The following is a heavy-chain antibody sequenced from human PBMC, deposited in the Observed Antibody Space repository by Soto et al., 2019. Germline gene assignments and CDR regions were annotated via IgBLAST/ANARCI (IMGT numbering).Heavy chain of an antibody. CDR2: IKSKTGGGTT. CDR3: TTGIPMVRGVFAS. J-gene: IGHJ4*02. CDR1: GFTFSNAW. Sequence: EVQLVESGGGLVKPGGSLRLSCAASGFTFSNAWMSWVRQAPGKGLEWVGRIKSKTGGGTTDYAAPVKGRFTISRDDSKDTLYLQMNSLKTEDTAVYYCTTGIPMVRGVFASWGQGTLVTVSS. V-gene: IGHV3-15*01. D-gene: IGHD3-10*01.